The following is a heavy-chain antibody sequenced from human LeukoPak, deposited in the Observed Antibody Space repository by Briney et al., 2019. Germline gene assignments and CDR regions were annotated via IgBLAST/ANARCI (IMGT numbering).Heavy chain of an antibody. V-gene: IGHV3-23*01. D-gene: IGHD3-22*01. CDR2: ISGSGGST. J-gene: IGHJ4*02. Sequence: EGSLRLSCAASGFTFSSYAKSWVRQAPGKGLEWFSAISGSGGSTYYADSVKGRFTISRDNSKNTLYLQMNSLRAEDTAVYYCAKDHTYYYDSSGCYWGQGTLVTVSS. CDR3: AKDHTYYYDSSGCY. CDR1: GFTFSSYA.